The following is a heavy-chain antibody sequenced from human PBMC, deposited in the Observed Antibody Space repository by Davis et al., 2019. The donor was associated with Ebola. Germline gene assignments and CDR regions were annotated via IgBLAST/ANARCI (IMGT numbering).Heavy chain of an antibody. Sequence: GSLRLSCAASGFTFSGSAMHWVRQASGKGLEWVGRIRSKANSYATAYAASVKGRFTISRDDSKNTAYLQMNSLKTEDTAVYYCTRRPVTTWNWFDPWGQGTLVTVSS. D-gene: IGHD4-17*01. J-gene: IGHJ5*02. V-gene: IGHV3-73*01. CDR3: TRRPVTTWNWFDP. CDR1: GFTFSGSA. CDR2: IRSKANSYAT.